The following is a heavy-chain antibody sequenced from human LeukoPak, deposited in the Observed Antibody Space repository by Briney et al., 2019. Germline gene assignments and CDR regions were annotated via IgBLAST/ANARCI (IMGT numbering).Heavy chain of an antibody. CDR2: IRGDSRYT. CDR1: GFTFSSYA. J-gene: IGHJ4*02. V-gene: IGHV3-23*01. D-gene: IGHD2-8*01. CDR3: AKEYCSNGVCYVRFDS. Sequence: GGTLRLSCAASGFTFSSYAMTWVRQGPGKGLEWVSSIRGDSRYTYYADSVRGRFIISRDNSKNTLNLRLNSLKAEDTAVYFCAKEYCSNGVCYVRFDSWGQGTLVTVSS.